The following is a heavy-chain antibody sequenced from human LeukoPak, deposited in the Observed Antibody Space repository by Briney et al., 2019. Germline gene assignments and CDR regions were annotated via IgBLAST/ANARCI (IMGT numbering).Heavy chain of an antibody. D-gene: IGHD3-3*01. J-gene: IGHJ4*02. CDR3: ARDKPPSYYDFWSGYSPFDY. Sequence: GGSLRLSCAASGFTFSSYWMSWVRQAPGKGLEWVANIKQDGSEKYYVDSVKGRFTISRDNAKNSLYLQMNSLRAADTAVYYCARDKPPSYYDFWSGYSPFDYWGQGTLVAVSS. CDR2: IKQDGSEK. CDR1: GFTFSSYW. V-gene: IGHV3-7*01.